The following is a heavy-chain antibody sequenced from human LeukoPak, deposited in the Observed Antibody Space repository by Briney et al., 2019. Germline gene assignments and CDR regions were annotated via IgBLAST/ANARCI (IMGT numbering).Heavy chain of an antibody. V-gene: IGHV3-30*03. CDR3: AREMVEVEMATNGVAFDI. J-gene: IGHJ3*02. CDR1: GFTFSSYG. D-gene: IGHD5-24*01. CDR2: ISYDGSNK. Sequence: PGGSLRLSCAASGFTFSSYGMHWVRQAPGKGLEWVAVISYDGSNKYYADSVKGRFTISRDNSKNTLYLQMNSLRSEDTAVYYCAREMVEVEMATNGVAFDIWGQGTMVTVSS.